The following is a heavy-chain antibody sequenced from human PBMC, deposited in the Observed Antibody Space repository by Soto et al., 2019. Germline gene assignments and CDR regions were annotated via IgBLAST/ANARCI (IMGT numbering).Heavy chain of an antibody. D-gene: IGHD6-19*01. CDR3: ARDRHRFGSGWNYGMDV. CDR1: GFTFSSYA. J-gene: IGHJ6*02. Sequence: QVQLVESGGGVVQPGRSLRLSCAASGFTFSSYAMHWVRQAPGKGLEWVAVISYDGSNKYYADSVKGRFTISRDNSKNTLYLQMNSLRAEDTAVYYCARDRHRFGSGWNYGMDVWGQGTTVTVSS. CDR2: ISYDGSNK. V-gene: IGHV3-30-3*01.